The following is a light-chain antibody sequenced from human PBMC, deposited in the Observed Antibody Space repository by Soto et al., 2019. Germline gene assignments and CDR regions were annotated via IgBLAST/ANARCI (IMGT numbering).Light chain of an antibody. CDR1: SSNIGTNY. J-gene: IGLJ2*01. V-gene: IGLV1-47*02. CDR2: GNT. Sequence: QSVLTQPPSASGTTGQRVTISCSGSSSNIGTNYVFWYQQLPGTAPKLLIFGNTKRPSGVPDRFSGSKSGTSASLAISGLRSEDEADYYCAAWDDILSGVVFGGGTQLTVL. CDR3: AAWDDILSGVV.